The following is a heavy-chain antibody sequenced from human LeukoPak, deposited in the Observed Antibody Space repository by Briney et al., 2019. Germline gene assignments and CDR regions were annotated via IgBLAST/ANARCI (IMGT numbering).Heavy chain of an antibody. V-gene: IGHV4-61*02. CDR1: GNSISSGDNY. CDR2: IYTSGST. J-gene: IGHJ4*02. D-gene: IGHD3-9*01. Sequence: SETLSLTCTVSGNSISSGDNYWSWIRQPAGKGLEWIGRIYTSGSTNYNPSLKSRVTISGDTSKNQFSLRLSSVTAADTAVYYCARSPDILTGENFDYWGQGTLVTVSS. CDR3: ARSPDILTGENFDY.